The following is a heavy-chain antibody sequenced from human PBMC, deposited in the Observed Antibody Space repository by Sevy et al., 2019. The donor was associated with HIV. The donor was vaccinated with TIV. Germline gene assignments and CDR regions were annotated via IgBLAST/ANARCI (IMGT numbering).Heavy chain of an antibody. J-gene: IGHJ6*02. V-gene: IGHV3-48*02. CDR1: GFTFSSYS. CDR2: ISSSSSTI. D-gene: IGHD2-2*01. Sequence: GGSLRLSCAASGFTFSSYSMNWVRQAPGKGLEWVSYISSSSSTIYYADSVKGRFTISRDNAKNSLYLQMNSLRDEDTAVYYCARSIKDCSSTSCYFVGMDVWGQGTTFTVSS. CDR3: ARSIKDCSSTSCYFVGMDV.